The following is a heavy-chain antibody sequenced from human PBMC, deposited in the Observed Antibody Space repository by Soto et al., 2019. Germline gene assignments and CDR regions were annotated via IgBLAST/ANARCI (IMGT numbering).Heavy chain of an antibody. CDR1: GFTFSSYG. CDR3: AKERSGYCISTSCLPVGEFDY. D-gene: IGHD2-2*03. CDR2: ISYDGSNK. J-gene: IGHJ4*02. Sequence: GGSLRLSCAASGFTFSSYGMHWVRQAPGKGLEWVAVISYDGSNKYYADYVKGRFTISRDNSKNTLYIQMNSLRAEDTAVYYCAKERSGYCISTSCLPVGEFDYWGQGT. V-gene: IGHV3-30*18.